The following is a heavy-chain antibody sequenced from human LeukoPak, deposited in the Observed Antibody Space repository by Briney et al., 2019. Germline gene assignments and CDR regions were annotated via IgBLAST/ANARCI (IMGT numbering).Heavy chain of an antibody. CDR3: ARARLRFFLWGFDY. CDR1: GGSISSSSYY. D-gene: IGHD7-27*01. Sequence: PSETLSLTCTVSGGSISSSSYYWGWIRQPPGKGLEWIGEINHSGSTNYNPPLKSRVTISVDTSKNQFSLKLSSVTAADTAVYYCARARLRFFLWGFDYWGQRTLVTASS. J-gene: IGHJ4*02. CDR2: INHSGST. V-gene: IGHV4-39*07.